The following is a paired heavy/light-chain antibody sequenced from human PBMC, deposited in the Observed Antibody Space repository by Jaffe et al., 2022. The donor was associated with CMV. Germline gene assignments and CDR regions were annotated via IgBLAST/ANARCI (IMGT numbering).Heavy chain of an antibody. CDR2: IKSKIDGGST. V-gene: IGHV3-15*01. D-gene: IGHD3-3*01. Sequence: EVQLVESGGGLVKPGGSLRLSCAASGFTFSDAWMSWVRQAPGKGLEWVGLIKSKIDGGSTDYGAPVKGRFTISRDDSKNTLYLQMNSLKTEDTAVYYCTTGELRFLTSLFPPSYYYMDVWGKGTTVTVSS. CDR1: GFTFSDAW. CDR3: TTGELRFLTSLFPPSYYYMDV. J-gene: IGHJ6*03.
Light chain of an antibody. CDR1: QSVSSSY. J-gene: IGKJ4*01. V-gene: IGKV3-20*01. CDR3: QQYGSSPLT. Sequence: EIVLTQSPGTLSLSPGERATLSCRASQSVSSSYLAWYQQKPGQAPRLLLYGASSRATGIPDRFSGSGSGTDFTLTISRLEPEDFAVYYCQQYGSSPLTFGGGTKVEIK. CDR2: GAS.